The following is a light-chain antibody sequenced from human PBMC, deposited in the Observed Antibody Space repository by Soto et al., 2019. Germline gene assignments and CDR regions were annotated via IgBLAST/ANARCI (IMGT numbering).Light chain of an antibody. CDR2: KAS. V-gene: IGKV1-5*03. J-gene: IGKJ1*01. Sequence: DIQMTQSPSSLSASVGYRFTITCRASQSISSYLNWYQQKPGKAPKLLIYKASSLESGVPSRFSGSGSGTEFTLTISSLQPDDFETYYCQQYNSSFRTFGQGTKVDIK. CDR3: QQYNSSFRT. CDR1: QSISSY.